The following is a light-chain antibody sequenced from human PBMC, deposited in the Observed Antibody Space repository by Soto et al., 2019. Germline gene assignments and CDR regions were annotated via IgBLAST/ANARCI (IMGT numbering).Light chain of an antibody. CDR3: SSYTSSSTYV. J-gene: IGLJ1*01. V-gene: IGLV2-14*01. Sequence: QPVLTQAASVSGSPGQSITISCTGTSSDVGGYNYVSWYQQYPGKAPKLMIYDVSNRPSGVSNRFSGSKSGNTASLTISGLQAEDEADYSCSSYTSSSTYVFGTGTKVTVL. CDR1: SSDVGGYNY. CDR2: DVS.